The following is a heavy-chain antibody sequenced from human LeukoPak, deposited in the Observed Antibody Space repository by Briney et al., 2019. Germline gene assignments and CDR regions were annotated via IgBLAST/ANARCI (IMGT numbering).Heavy chain of an antibody. J-gene: IGHJ4*02. D-gene: IGHD2-15*01. CDR2: IYYGGST. V-gene: IGHV4-39*01. CDR1: GVSISSSSYY. Sequence: SETLSLTCTVSGVSISSSSYYWGWIRQPPGKGLEWIGSIYYGGSTYYNPSLKSRVTISVDTSKNQFSLKLSSVTAADTAVYYCARKNQYVLPDYWGQGTLVAVSS. CDR3: ARKNQYVLPDY.